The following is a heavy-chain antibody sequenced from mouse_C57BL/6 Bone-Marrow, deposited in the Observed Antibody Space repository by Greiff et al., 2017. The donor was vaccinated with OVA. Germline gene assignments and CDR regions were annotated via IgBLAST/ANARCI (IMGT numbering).Heavy chain of an antibody. D-gene: IGHD1-1*01. Sequence: VQLQQSGAELVKPGASVKMSCKASGYTFTSYWITWVKQRPGQGLEWIGDIYPGSGSTNYNEKFKSKATLTVDTSSSTAYMQLSSLTSEDSAVYYCASPYYYGSSYTTYWYFDVWGTGTTVTVSS. V-gene: IGHV1-55*01. CDR1: GYTFTSYW. CDR2: IYPGSGST. J-gene: IGHJ1*03. CDR3: ASPYYYGSSYTTYWYFDV.